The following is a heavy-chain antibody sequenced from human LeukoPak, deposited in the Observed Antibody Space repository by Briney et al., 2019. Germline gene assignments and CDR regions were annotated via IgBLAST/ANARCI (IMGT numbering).Heavy chain of an antibody. D-gene: IGHD3-22*01. Sequence: PGGSLRLSCAASGFTFSSYAMHWVRQAPGKGLEWVAVTSSDGSDKYYADSVKGRFTISRDNSKNTLYLQMNSLRAEDTAVYYCARDRYYYHSSGYRLALDYWGQGTLVTVSS. CDR1: GFTFSSYA. CDR2: TSSDGSDK. CDR3: ARDRYYYHSSGYRLALDY. V-gene: IGHV3-30*04. J-gene: IGHJ4*02.